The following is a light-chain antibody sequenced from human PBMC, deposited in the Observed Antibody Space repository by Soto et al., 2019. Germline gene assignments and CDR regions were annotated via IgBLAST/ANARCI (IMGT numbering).Light chain of an antibody. Sequence: EVVMRQSPATLSVSPGEGATLSCRAIQSVSNKLAWYQHKPGQIPRLLIYGASTRTTGVPARFSGSGSETEFALTIGSLQSEDSAIYSCQHYDYWPPIYTFGQGTKVDI. CDR3: QHYDYWPPIYT. CDR2: GAS. J-gene: IGKJ2*01. CDR1: QSVSNK. V-gene: IGKV3-15*01.